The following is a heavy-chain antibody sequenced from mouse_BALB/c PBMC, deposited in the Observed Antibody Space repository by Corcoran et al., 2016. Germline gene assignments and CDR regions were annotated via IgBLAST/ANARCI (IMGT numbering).Heavy chain of an antibody. V-gene: IGHV12-3*02. Sequence: QLHLQESGPGPVKPSETLSLTCTVSGGSISSSTSYWAWIRQPPGKGLEWIGTIHYGGTAYYNPSLKSRVTISIDTSKSQFSLKLNSVTAADTAVYYCATHWTGSYYHYDYWGQGTLVTVSS. CDR1: GGSISSSTSY. CDR3: ATHWTGSYYHYDY. J-gene: IGHJ4*01. CDR2: IHYGGTA. D-gene: IGHD1-1*01.